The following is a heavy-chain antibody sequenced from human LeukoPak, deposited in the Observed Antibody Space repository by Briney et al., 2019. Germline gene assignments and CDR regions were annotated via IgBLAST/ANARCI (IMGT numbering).Heavy chain of an antibody. CDR1: GFTFSSYS. Sequence: GGSLRLSCAASGFTFSSYSMNWVRQAPGNGLEWVSSIRSSSSYIYYADSVKGRFTSSRDNAKNSLYLQMNSLRAEDTAVYYCARFLHCSSTSCYTNDYWGQGTLVTVSS. J-gene: IGHJ4*02. CDR2: IRSSSSYI. CDR3: ARFLHCSSTSCYTNDY. V-gene: IGHV3-21*01. D-gene: IGHD2-2*02.